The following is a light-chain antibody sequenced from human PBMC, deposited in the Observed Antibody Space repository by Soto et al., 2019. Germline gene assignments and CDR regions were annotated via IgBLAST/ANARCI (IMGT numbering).Light chain of an antibody. V-gene: IGKV1-39*01. CDR1: QSISSY. Sequence: DIQMTQSPSTLSASVGDSLTITFRASQSISSYLNWYQQKPGKAPKLLIYAASSLQSGVPSRFSGSGSGTDFTLTISSLQPEDFATYYCQQSYSTPPTFGQGTKVDIK. CDR2: AAS. J-gene: IGKJ1*01. CDR3: QQSYSTPPT.